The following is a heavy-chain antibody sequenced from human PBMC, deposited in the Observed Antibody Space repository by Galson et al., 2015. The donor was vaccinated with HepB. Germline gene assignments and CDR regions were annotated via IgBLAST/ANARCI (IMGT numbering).Heavy chain of an antibody. CDR1: GFSLSISGMG. V-gene: IGHV2-5*01. CDR2: ISSNDDK. CDR3: AHSPVADWWYFDY. J-gene: IGHJ4*02. Sequence: PALVKPTQTLTLTCTFSGFSLSISGMGVGWIRQPPGKALEWLATISSNDDKRYSPSLKNRLTITKGTSKNQVVLTMTNTDPVDTATYYCAHSPVADWWYFDYWGQGTLVTVSS. D-gene: IGHD6-19*01.